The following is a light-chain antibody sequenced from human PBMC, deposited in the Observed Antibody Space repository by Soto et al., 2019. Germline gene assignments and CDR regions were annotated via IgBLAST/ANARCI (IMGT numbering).Light chain of an antibody. V-gene: IGKV1-6*01. Sequence: AIQMTQSPSSLSASVGDRVTITCRASQGIRNHLGWYQQKPGTAPKLLICAASNLQSGVPSRFSGSGSDTDFTLTITGLRPEDSAIYYCLQDYHYPYTFGQGTKLEI. CDR3: LQDYHYPYT. CDR2: AAS. J-gene: IGKJ2*01. CDR1: QGIRNH.